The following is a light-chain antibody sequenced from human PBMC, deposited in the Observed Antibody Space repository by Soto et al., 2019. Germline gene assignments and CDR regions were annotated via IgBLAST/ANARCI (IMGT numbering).Light chain of an antibody. CDR3: QQSYSTPPT. V-gene: IGKV1-39*01. CDR1: EYISSY. CDR2: AAS. Sequence: DNPVTQSPSSLSASVGDRVTITCRASEYISSYLNWYQHKPGKVPNLLVYAASNLQSGVPSRFSGSEESGTEFTLTISSLKPEDFATYYCQQSYSTPPTFGQGTKVDIK. J-gene: IGKJ1*01.